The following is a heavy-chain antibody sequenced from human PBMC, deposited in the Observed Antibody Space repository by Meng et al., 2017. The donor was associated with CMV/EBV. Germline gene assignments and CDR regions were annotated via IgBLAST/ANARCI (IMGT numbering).Heavy chain of an antibody. CDR2: INPNSGGT. D-gene: IGHD1-7*01. CDR3: ATYIGNYINWYFDL. V-gene: IGHV1-2*02. J-gene: IGHJ2*01. CDR1: GYTFTCYY. Sequence: QVQLVQSGAGVQNPGASVKLHCQASGYTFTCYYMHWGRQAPGQGLEWMRWINPNSGGTNYAQKFQGRVTMTRDTSISTAYMELSRLRSDDTAVYYCATYIGNYINWYFDLWGRGTLVTVSS.